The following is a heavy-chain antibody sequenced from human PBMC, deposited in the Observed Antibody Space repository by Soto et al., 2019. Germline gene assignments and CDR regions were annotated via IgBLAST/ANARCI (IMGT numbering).Heavy chain of an antibody. CDR2: IYTSGTT. CDR3: ARQRTYSSSWYDY. Sequence: SETLSLTCTVSGGSISNYYWTWIRQPAGKGLEWIGRIYTSGTTNYNPSLKSRVTMLIDTSKNQFSLRLSSVTAADTALYYCARQRTYSSSWYDYWGQGTLVTVSS. CDR1: GGSISNYY. D-gene: IGHD6-13*01. V-gene: IGHV4-4*07. J-gene: IGHJ4*02.